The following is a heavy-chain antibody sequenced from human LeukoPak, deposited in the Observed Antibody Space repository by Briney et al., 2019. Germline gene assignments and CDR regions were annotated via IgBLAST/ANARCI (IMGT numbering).Heavy chain of an antibody. J-gene: IGHJ4*02. V-gene: IGHV1-2*06. Sequence: ASVKVSCKASGYTFIDYYMYWVRQAPGQGLEWMGRINPNSGGTNYAQKFQGRVTLTRDTSISTACMELSRLRSDDTAVYYCAREWGYSGYDFDYWGQGTLVTVSS. CDR1: GYTFIDYY. CDR2: INPNSGGT. D-gene: IGHD5-12*01. CDR3: AREWGYSGYDFDY.